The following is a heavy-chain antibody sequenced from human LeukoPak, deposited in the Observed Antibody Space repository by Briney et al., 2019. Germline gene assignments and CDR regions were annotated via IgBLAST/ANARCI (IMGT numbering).Heavy chain of an antibody. CDR3: ARAPTVTAESAFGY. V-gene: IGHV3-64*01. J-gene: IGHJ4*02. CDR1: GFTFSNYA. CDR2: INSNGGST. D-gene: IGHD4-17*01. Sequence: GGSLRLSCVASGFTFSNYAMHWVRQSPGKGLEYVSGINSNGGSTQYAYSVKGRFTISRENSKHTLYLQMGSLRTEDMAVYYCARAPTVTAESAFGYWGQGTLVTVSS.